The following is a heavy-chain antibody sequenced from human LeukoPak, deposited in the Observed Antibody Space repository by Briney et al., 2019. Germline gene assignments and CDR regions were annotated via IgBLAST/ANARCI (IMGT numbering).Heavy chain of an antibody. CDR2: IYYSGST. CDR3: ARLIYSSSSVWFDP. J-gene: IGHJ5*02. Sequence: SGTLSLTCTVSGGSLSRSNYYWGWIHQPPGKGLEWIGTIYYSGSTYYNPSLRSRVTISVDTSKNQFSLKLSSVTAADTALFYCARLIYSSSSVWFDPWGQGTLVTVSS. CDR1: GGSLSRSNYY. V-gene: IGHV4-39*07. D-gene: IGHD6-6*01.